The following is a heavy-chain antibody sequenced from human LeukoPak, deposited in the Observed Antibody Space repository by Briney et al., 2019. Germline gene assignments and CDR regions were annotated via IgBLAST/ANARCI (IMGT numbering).Heavy chain of an antibody. V-gene: IGHV3-7*01. CDR1: GFTFSIYW. CDR3: ARTQNIVVVPAAIPDY. CDR2: IKQDGSEK. J-gene: IGHJ4*02. Sequence: TGGSLRLSYAASGFTFSIYWMSWVRQAPGKGLEWVATIKQDGSEKYYVDSVKGRFTISRDNAKNSLYLQMNSLRAEDTAVYYCARTQNIVVVPAAIPDYWGQGTLLTVSS. D-gene: IGHD2-2*01.